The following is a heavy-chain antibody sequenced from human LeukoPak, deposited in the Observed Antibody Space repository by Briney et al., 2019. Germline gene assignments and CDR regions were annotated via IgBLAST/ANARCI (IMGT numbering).Heavy chain of an antibody. Sequence: PSETLSLTCTVSGGSISSGSYYWSWIRQPAGKGLEWIGRIYTSGSTNYNPSLKSRVTMSVDTSKNQFSLRLSSVTAADTAVYYCARTNFWSGLNWFDPWGQGTLVTVSS. D-gene: IGHD3-3*01. J-gene: IGHJ5*02. CDR2: IYTSGST. V-gene: IGHV4-61*02. CDR1: GGSISSGSYY. CDR3: ARTNFWSGLNWFDP.